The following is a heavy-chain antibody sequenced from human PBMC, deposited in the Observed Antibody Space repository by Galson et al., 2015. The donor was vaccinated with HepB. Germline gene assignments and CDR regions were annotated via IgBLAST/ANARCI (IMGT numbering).Heavy chain of an antibody. J-gene: IGHJ6*02. CDR3: ASRDGTGTTFIDYYGMDV. CDR2: IIPILGIA. D-gene: IGHD1-7*01. CDR1: GGTFSSYA. V-gene: IGHV1-69*04. Sequence: SVKVSCKASGGTFSSYAISWVRQAPGQGLEWMGRIIPILGIANYAQKFQGRVTITADKSTSTAYMELSSLRSEDTAVYYCASRDGTGTTFIDYYGMDVWGQGTTVTVSS.